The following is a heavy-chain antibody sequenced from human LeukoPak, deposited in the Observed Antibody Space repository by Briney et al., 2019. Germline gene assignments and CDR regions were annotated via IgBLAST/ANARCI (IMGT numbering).Heavy chain of an antibody. CDR3: TKAGRGSTSYYYYTDV. V-gene: IGHV3-30*02. Sequence: GGSLLLSCAASGFTFSSYGVHWVRRAPGKGLEWVAFILYDGSNKYYADSVKGRFKIPSDNSKKQLFLQINSLGPEDTAIYYCTKAGRGSTSYYYYTDVWGKGTAVTVS. CDR2: ILYDGSNK. J-gene: IGHJ6*03. D-gene: IGHD3-10*01. CDR1: GFTFSSYG.